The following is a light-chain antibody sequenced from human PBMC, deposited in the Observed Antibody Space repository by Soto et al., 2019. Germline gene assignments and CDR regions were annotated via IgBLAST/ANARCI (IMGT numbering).Light chain of an antibody. V-gene: IGLV2-11*01. CDR2: DVS. Sequence: QSALTQPRSVSGCPGQSVAISCTGTSSDVGDYNYVSWYQQHPGKAPKVMIYDVSKRPSGVPDRFSGSKSGNTASLTISGLQAEDEADYYCCSYAGSSSYVFGAGTKVTVL. CDR3: CSYAGSSSYV. J-gene: IGLJ1*01. CDR1: SSDVGDYNY.